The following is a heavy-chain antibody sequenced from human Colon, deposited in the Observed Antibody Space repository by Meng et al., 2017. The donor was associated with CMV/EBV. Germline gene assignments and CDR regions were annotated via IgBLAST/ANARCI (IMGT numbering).Heavy chain of an antibody. D-gene: IGHD2-2*01. Sequence: GESLKISCVDSGFTFSTYEMNWVRQAPGKGLEWIAYIGSGGYNIYYADSVKGRFTISRDNAENSMYLQMNSLRAEDTAVYYCARDKVVVVPAPLFGMDVWGQGTTVTVSS. CDR3: ARDKVVVVPAPLFGMDV. CDR2: IGSGGYNI. J-gene: IGHJ6*02. V-gene: IGHV3-48*03. CDR1: GFTFSTYE.